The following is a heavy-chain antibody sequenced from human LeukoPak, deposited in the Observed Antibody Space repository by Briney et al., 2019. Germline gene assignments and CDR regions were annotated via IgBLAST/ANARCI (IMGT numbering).Heavy chain of an antibody. Sequence: HPGGSLRLSCAASGFTFSSYAMSWVRQAPGKGLEWVSGISGSGGSTYYPDSVKGRFTISRDSSKNTLYLQMNSLRAEDTAVYYCAKRVSGGIWGQGTMVTVSS. J-gene: IGHJ3*02. V-gene: IGHV3-23*01. CDR3: AKRVSGGI. CDR2: ISGSGGST. D-gene: IGHD2-15*01. CDR1: GFTFSSYA.